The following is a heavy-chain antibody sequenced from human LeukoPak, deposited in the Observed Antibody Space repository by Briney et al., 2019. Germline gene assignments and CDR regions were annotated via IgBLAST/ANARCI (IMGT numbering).Heavy chain of an antibody. Sequence: SETLSLTCTVSGGSISSYYWSWIRQPPGKGLEWIGYIYYSGSTNYNPSLKSRVTISVDTSKNQFSLKLSSVTAADTAVYYRARDAYNAGFDYWGQGTLVTVSS. CDR3: ARDAYNAGFDY. V-gene: IGHV4-59*01. CDR1: GGSISSYY. CDR2: IYYSGST. J-gene: IGHJ4*02. D-gene: IGHD1-14*01.